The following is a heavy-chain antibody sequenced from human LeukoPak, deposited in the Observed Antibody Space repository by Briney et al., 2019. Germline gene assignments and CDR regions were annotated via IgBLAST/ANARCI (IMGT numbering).Heavy chain of an antibody. Sequence: ASVKVSCQVSGYTFTDYYMQWVQQAPGKGLEWMGLVDPEDGETIYAEKFQGRVTVTADTSTDTAYMELSSLRSEDTAVYYCAILIVAGTHFDYWGQGTLVTVSS. D-gene: IGHD6-19*01. V-gene: IGHV1-69-2*01. CDR3: AILIVAGTHFDY. J-gene: IGHJ4*02. CDR1: GYTFTDYY. CDR2: VDPEDGET.